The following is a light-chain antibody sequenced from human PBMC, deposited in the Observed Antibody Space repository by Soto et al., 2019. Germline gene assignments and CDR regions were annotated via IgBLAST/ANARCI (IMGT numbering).Light chain of an antibody. CDR2: GAS. CDR3: QQYNNWWT. CDR1: QSVSNN. Sequence: EIVMTQSPATLSVSPGERATLSCRASQSVSNNLAWYQKKPGQAPRLLSYGASTRATGIPARFSGGGSGTEFTLTISSLQSEVFAVYYCQQYNNWWTFGQGTRVEIK. J-gene: IGKJ1*01. V-gene: IGKV3-15*01.